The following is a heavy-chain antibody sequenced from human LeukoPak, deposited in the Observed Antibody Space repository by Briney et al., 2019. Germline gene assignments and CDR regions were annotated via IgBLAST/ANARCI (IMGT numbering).Heavy chain of an antibody. CDR2: IDNSGST. Sequence: PSETLSLTCTVSGYSISSGYYCSWIRQPAGKGLEWIGRIDNSGSTNYNPSLKSRVTISVDTSKNHFSLNLTSVTAADTAVYYCARDYYDNSGYFPFRNWGQGTLVTVSS. V-gene: IGHV4-61*02. CDR3: ARDYYDNSGYFPFRN. D-gene: IGHD3-22*01. J-gene: IGHJ4*02. CDR1: GYSISSGYY.